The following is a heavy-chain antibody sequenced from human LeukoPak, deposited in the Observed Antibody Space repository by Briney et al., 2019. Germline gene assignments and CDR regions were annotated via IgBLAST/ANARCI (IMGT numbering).Heavy chain of an antibody. CDR3: ARAELTYYYGSGRGYYYYMDV. J-gene: IGHJ6*03. Sequence: PSETLSLTCAVYGGSFSGYYWSWIRQPPGKGLEWIGEINHSGSTDYNPSLKSRVTISVDTSKNQFSLKLSSVTAADTAVYYCARAELTYYYGSGRGYYYYMDVWGKGTTVTVSS. D-gene: IGHD3-10*01. CDR2: INHSGST. CDR1: GGSFSGYY. V-gene: IGHV4-34*01.